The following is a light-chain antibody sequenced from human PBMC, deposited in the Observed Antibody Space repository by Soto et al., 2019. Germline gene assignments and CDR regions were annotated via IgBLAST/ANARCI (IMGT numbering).Light chain of an antibody. J-gene: IGLJ7*01. CDR3: QSYDSSLSGAV. CDR1: SSNIGAGYD. CDR2: GNS. V-gene: IGLV1-40*01. Sequence: QSVLTQPPSVSGAPGQRVTISCTGSSSNIGAGYDVHWYQQLPGTAPKLLIYGNSNRPSGVPDRFSGPKSGTSASLAITGLQAEDVADYYCQSYDSSLSGAVFGGGTQLTVL.